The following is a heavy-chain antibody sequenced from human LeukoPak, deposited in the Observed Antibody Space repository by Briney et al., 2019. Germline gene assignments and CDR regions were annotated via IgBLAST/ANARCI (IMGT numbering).Heavy chain of an antibody. V-gene: IGHV1-2*02. CDR1: GYTFTGYY. CDR2: INPNSGGT. D-gene: IGHD3-22*01. J-gene: IGHJ4*02. Sequence: ASVKVSCKASGYTFTGYYMHWVRQAPGQGLEWVGWINPNSGGTNYAQKFQGRVTMTRDTSISTAYMELSRLRSDDTAVYYCARASSGYYDHDYWGQGTLVTVSS. CDR3: ARASSGYYDHDY.